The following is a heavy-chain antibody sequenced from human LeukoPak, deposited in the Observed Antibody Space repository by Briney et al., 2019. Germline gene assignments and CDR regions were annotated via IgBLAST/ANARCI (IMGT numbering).Heavy chain of an antibody. V-gene: IGHV4-59*12. CDR1: GGSISSYY. CDR3: ARAPATRLAPIDAFDI. CDR2: IYYSGST. J-gene: IGHJ3*02. D-gene: IGHD6-6*01. Sequence: SETLSLTCTVSGGSISSYYWSWIRQPPGKGLEWIGYIYYSGSTYYNPSLKSRATISVDTSKNQFSLKLSSVTAADTAVYYCARAPATRLAPIDAFDIWGQGTMVTVSS.